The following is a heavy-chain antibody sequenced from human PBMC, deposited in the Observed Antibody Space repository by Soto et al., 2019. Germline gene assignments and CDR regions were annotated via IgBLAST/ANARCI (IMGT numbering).Heavy chain of an antibody. J-gene: IGHJ5*02. CDR2: IIPIFGTA. Sequence: QLQLVQSGAEVKKPGSSVKVSCKASGGTFSSYAISWVRQAPGQGLEWMGGIIPIFGTANYAQKFQGRVTITADESTSTAYMELSSLRSEDTAVYYCARSTGGYCSSTSCYTSNWFDPWGQGTLVTVSS. D-gene: IGHD2-2*02. V-gene: IGHV1-69*01. CDR3: ARSTGGYCSSTSCYTSNWFDP. CDR1: GGTFSSYA.